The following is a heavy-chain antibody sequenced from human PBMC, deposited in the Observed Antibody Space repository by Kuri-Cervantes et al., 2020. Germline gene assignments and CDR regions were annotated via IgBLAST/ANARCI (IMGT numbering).Heavy chain of an antibody. Sequence: GSLRLSCTVSGGSISSSTYYWGWVRRPPGKGLEWIVSIHYSGTTYYNPSLKSRATISADTSKNQFSLKLTSVTAADTAVYYCTRDHGDYEIDSWGQGTLVTVSS. CDR1: GGSISSSTYY. V-gene: IGHV4-39*07. D-gene: IGHD4-17*01. J-gene: IGHJ5*01. CDR2: IHYSGTT. CDR3: TRDHGDYEIDS.